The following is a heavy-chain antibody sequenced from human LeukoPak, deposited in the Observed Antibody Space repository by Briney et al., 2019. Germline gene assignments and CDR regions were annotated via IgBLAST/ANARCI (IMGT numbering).Heavy chain of an antibody. D-gene: IGHD2-21*02. Sequence: PGGSLRLSCAASGFTFSSYWMHWVRQAPGKGLVWVSRINSDGSSTNQADSVKGRFTIFRDNAKKALYLRMNSLRVEDTAVYFCARDTATGPDVWGQGTTVTVSS. J-gene: IGHJ6*02. CDR3: ARDTATGPDV. CDR2: INSDGSST. CDR1: GFTFSSYW. V-gene: IGHV3-74*01.